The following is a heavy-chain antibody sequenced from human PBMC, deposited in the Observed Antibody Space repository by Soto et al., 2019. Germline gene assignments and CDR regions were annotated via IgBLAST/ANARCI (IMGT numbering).Heavy chain of an antibody. D-gene: IGHD2-15*01. CDR1: GGSISSYY. J-gene: IGHJ5*02. CDR2: IYYSGST. Sequence: SETLSLTCTVSGGSISSYYWSWIRQPPGKGLEWIGYIYYSGSTNYNPSLKSRVTISVDTSKNQFSLKLSFVTAADTAVYYCARVLVGYCSGASCLLSFDPWGQGTLVTVSS. CDR3: ARVLVGYCSGASCLLSFDP. V-gene: IGHV4-59*01.